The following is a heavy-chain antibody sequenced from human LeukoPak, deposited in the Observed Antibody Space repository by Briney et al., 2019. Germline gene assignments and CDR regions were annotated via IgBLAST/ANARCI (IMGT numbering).Heavy chain of an antibody. Sequence: SETLSLTCTVSDGSISSSSYYWGWIRQSPGKGLEWIGSVFYSGNTFYNPSLKSRVAIFVDTSQSLFSLKLSSVTAADTAVYYCARLEGATDHFDYWGQGTLVTVSS. J-gene: IGHJ4*02. CDR3: ARLEGATDHFDY. CDR1: DGSISSSSYY. V-gene: IGHV4-39*01. CDR2: VFYSGNT. D-gene: IGHD1-26*01.